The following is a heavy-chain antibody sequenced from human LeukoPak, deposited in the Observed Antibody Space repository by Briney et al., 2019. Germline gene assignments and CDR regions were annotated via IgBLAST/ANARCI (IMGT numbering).Heavy chain of an antibody. CDR2: IYTSGST. Sequence: SETLSLTCTVSGASISSYHWSWIRQPAGKGLEWIGRIYTSGSTNYNPSLKSRVTMSVDTSKTQFFLKLSSVTAADTALYYCARGNANWGQGTLVTVSS. V-gene: IGHV4-4*07. CDR3: ARGNAN. J-gene: IGHJ4*02. CDR1: GASISSYH.